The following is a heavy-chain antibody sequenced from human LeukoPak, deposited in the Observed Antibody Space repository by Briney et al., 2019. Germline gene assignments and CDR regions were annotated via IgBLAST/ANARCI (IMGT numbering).Heavy chain of an antibody. CDR3: ARLGSSWYFDY. CDR1: GFTFSSYS. D-gene: IGHD6-13*01. J-gene: IGHJ4*02. CDR2: ISSSSSYI. Sequence: GGSLRLSCAASGFTFSSYSVNWVRQAPGKGLEWVSSISSSSSYIYYADSVKGRFTISRDNAKNSLYLQMNSLRAEDTAVYYCARLGSSWYFDYWGQGTLVTVSS. V-gene: IGHV3-21*01.